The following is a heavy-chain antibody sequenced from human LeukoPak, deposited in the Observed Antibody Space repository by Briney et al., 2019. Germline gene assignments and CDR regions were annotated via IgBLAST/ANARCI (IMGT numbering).Heavy chain of an antibody. D-gene: IGHD6-19*01. V-gene: IGHV4-59*08. CDR1: GGSISSYY. CDR3: ARHSYSSGFWFDP. J-gene: IGHJ5*02. CDR2: IYYSGST. Sequence: SETLSLTCTVSGGSISSYYWSWIRQPPGKGLEWIGYIYYSGSTNYNPSLKSRVTISVDTSKNQFSLKLSSVTAADTAVYYCARHSYSSGFWFDPWGQGTLVTVSS.